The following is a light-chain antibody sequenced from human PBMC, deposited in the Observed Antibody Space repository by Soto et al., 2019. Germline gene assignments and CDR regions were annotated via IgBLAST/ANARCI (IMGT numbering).Light chain of an antibody. J-gene: IGKJ1*01. CDR1: QSVSRN. V-gene: IGKV3-15*01. CDR3: QQYNNWHPMT. Sequence: EIVMRQSPATLSVCHEERASLSCRASQSVSRNLTWYKKKPGQAPRLLIYGAYTRATGIPARFSGSGSGTEFTLPISSLQSEDFAAYYSQQYNNWHPMTFGQGTKVDIK. CDR2: GAY.